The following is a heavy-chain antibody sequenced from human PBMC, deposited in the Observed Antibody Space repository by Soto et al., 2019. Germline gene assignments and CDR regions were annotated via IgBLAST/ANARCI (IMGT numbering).Heavy chain of an antibody. D-gene: IGHD3-9*01. CDR3: ARDGPNYDILTGYSDSRNYYYYGMDV. Sequence: LRLSCAASGFTFSSYAMHWVRQAPGKGLEWVAVISYDGSNKYYADSVKGRFTISRDNSKNTLYLQMNSLRAEDTAVYYCARDGPNYDILTGYSDSRNYYYYGMDVWGQGTTVTVSS. V-gene: IGHV3-30-3*01. CDR2: ISYDGSNK. CDR1: GFTFSSYA. J-gene: IGHJ6*02.